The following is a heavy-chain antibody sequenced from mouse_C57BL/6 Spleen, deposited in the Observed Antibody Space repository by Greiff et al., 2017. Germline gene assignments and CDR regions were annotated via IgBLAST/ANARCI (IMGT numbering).Heavy chain of an antibody. CDR2: IYPGDGDT. CDR1: GYAFSSSW. CDR3: ARSTEDY. Sequence: QVQLQQSGPELVKPGASVKISCKASGYAFSSSWMNWVKQRPGKGLEWIGRIYPGDGDTNYNGKFKGKATLTADKSSSTAYMQLSSLTSEDSAVYFCARSTEDYWGKGTTLTVSS. V-gene: IGHV1-82*01. J-gene: IGHJ2*01.